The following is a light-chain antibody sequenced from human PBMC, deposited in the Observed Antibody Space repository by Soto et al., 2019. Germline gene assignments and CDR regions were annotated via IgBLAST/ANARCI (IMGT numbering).Light chain of an antibody. Sequence: QSVLTQPASVSGSPGQSITISCTGTSSDVGSCNYVSWYQQHPGKAPKLMIYDVSNRPSGVSNRFSGSKSGNTASLTISGLQAEDEADYYCISYTGSSTPYVFGTGTKVTVL. CDR2: DVS. CDR3: ISYTGSSTPYV. J-gene: IGLJ1*01. V-gene: IGLV2-14*03. CDR1: SSDVGSCNY.